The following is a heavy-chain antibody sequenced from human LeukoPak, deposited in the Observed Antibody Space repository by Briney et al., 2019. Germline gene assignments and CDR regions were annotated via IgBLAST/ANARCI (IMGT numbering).Heavy chain of an antibody. D-gene: IGHD3-10*01. J-gene: IGHJ3*02. Sequence: GGSLRLSCAASGFTFSSYGMHWVRQAPGKGLEWVAFIRYDGSNKYYADSVKGRFTISRDNSKNTLYLQMNSLRAEDTAVYYCASNGDGSGSYYADAFDIWGQGTMVTVSS. CDR1: GFTFSSYG. V-gene: IGHV3-30*02. CDR2: IRYDGSNK. CDR3: ASNGDGSGSYYADAFDI.